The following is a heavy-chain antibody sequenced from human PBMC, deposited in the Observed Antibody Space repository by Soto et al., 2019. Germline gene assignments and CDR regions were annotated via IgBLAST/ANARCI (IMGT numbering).Heavy chain of an antibody. CDR1: CGSISSLSYY. D-gene: IGHD2-15*01. Sequence: SETLSLTCTVSCGSISSLSYYCGWIRQPPGKGLEWMGSIFFTVNTYYNPSLEGRVAISVDTSRNHFSLTVNSVTAADTAVYYCESRHCSGGNCYNPAFESWGQGTMLTVSS. J-gene: IGHJ4*02. CDR3: ESRHCSGGNCYNPAFES. V-gene: IGHV4-39*02. CDR2: IFFTVNT.